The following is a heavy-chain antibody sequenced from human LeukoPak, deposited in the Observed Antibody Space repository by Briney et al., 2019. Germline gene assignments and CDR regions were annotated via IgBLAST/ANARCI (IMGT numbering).Heavy chain of an antibody. Sequence: SGGPRRPSVEPPGLTSISYGLNWSRRAPAKGLGWVAFIRYDGSNKYYADSVKGRFTISRDNSKNTLYLQMNSLRAEDTAVYYCAKDLLGHYFDYWGQGTLVTVSS. CDR2: IRYDGSNK. CDR1: GLTSISYG. CDR3: AKDLLGHYFDY. J-gene: IGHJ4*02. V-gene: IGHV3-30*02.